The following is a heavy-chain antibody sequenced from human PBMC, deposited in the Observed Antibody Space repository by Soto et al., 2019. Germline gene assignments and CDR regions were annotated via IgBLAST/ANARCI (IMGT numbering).Heavy chain of an antibody. Sequence: QVQLVQPGAAVKKPGSSVKVSCKTTGGTFSTYTINWARQAPGQGLAWMGRIIPMIGLPDYAQKFQGRVTMTANKSTSTAYVELSSLRSDDSAVYYCSSCGDHFPWGQGTLVTVSS. CDR3: SSCGDHFP. CDR2: IIPMIGLP. CDR1: GGTFSTYT. J-gene: IGHJ4*01. V-gene: IGHV1-69*02. D-gene: IGHD2-21*01.